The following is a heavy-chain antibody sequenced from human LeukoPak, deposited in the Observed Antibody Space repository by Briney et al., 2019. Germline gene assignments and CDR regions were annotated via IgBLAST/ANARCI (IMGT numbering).Heavy chain of an antibody. D-gene: IGHD3-10*01. V-gene: IGHV3-23*01. J-gene: IGHJ4*02. CDR3: AKDLSPFGSGSKTYDS. CDR2: ISSTGDST. Sequence: GGSLRLSCTASGFTFGYYAMNWVRQSPGKGLQWVSAISSTGDSTYYTDSVRGRFTVSRDNPKNTLYLQLNSLRAEDTAVYYCAKDLSPFGSGSKTYDSWGRGTVVTVSS. CDR1: GFTFGYYA.